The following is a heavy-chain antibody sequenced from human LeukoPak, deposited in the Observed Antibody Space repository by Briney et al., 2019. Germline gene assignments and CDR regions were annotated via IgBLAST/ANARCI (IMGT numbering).Heavy chain of an antibody. V-gene: IGHV5-51*01. D-gene: IGHD3-10*01. CDR1: GYSFTSYW. J-gene: IGHJ6*02. CDR3: ARLRDMVRGVITHYGMDV. Sequence: GESLKISGKGSGYSFTSYWIGWVRQMPGKGLEWMGIIYPGDSDTRYSPSFQGQVTISADKSIRTAYLQWSSLKASDTAMYYCARLRDMVRGVITHYGMDVWGQGTTVTVSS. CDR2: IYPGDSDT.